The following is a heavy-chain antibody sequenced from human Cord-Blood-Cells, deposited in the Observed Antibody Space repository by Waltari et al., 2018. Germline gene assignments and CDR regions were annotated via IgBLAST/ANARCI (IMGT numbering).Heavy chain of an antibody. J-gene: IGHJ2*01. CDR3: ARDRSRDSYKNWYFDL. V-gene: IGHV1-69*08. Sequence: QVQLVQSGAEVKKPGSSVKVSCKASGGTFSSYTISWMRQAPGQGLEWMGRIIPILGIANYAQKFQGRVTITADKSTSTAYMELSSLRSEDTAVYYCARDRSRDSYKNWYFDLWGRGTLVTVSS. CDR2: IIPILGIA. CDR1: GGTFSSYT. D-gene: IGHD2-2*01.